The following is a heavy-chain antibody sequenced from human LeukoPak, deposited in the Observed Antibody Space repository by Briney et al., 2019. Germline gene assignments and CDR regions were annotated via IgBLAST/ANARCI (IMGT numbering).Heavy chain of an antibody. CDR3: ARKGPGYCGGDCYEFDY. CDR1: GGSISNYY. D-gene: IGHD2-21*02. CDR2: SHKSGST. J-gene: IGHJ4*02. V-gene: IGHV4-59*01. Sequence: SETLSLTCTVSGGSISNYYWTWIRQSPGKTLEWIGCSHKSGSTHYNPSLRSRVTISVDTSKNQFSLKLSSVTAADTAVYYCARKGPGYCGGDCYEFDYWGQGTLVTVSS.